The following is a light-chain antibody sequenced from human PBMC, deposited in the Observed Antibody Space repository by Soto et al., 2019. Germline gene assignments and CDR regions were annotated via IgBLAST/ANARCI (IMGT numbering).Light chain of an antibody. J-gene: IGKJ1*01. Sequence: EIVMTQSPATLSVSPGERATLSCRASQSVSSNLAWYQQKPGQAPRLLIYGASTRATCIPARFSGSRSGTEFTLTISSLQSEDFAVYYCQQYNNWRGTFGQGTKVEIK. CDR1: QSVSSN. CDR2: GAS. V-gene: IGKV3-15*01. CDR3: QQYNNWRGT.